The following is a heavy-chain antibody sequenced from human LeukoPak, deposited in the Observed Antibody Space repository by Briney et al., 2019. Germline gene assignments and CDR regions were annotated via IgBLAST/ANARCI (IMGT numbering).Heavy chain of an antibody. CDR2: LYSDGST. CDR1: GFIVSTNY. CDR3: ARSADYYDSSGYYLDAFDI. Sequence: GGSLRLSCAASGFIVSTNYMSWVRQAPGKGLEWVSILYSDGSTYYADSVKGRFTISRDNAKNSLYLQMNSLRAEDTAVYYCARSADYYDSSGYYLDAFDIWGQGTMVTVSS. V-gene: IGHV3-53*01. J-gene: IGHJ3*02. D-gene: IGHD3-22*01.